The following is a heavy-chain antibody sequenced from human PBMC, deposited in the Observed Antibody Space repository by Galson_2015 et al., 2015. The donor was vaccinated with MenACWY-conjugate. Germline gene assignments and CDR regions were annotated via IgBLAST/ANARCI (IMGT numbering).Heavy chain of an antibody. V-gene: IGHV3-30*03. Sequence: SLRLSCAVSGFTFRNYGMYWVRQAPGKGLERVTVISYDGSDKYYADSVRGRFTISRDNSKNTLYLQMNSLRAEDTAVYYCAAWRRTYYFDYWGQGTLVTVSS. J-gene: IGHJ4*02. D-gene: IGHD1-1*01. CDR2: ISYDGSDK. CDR1: GFTFRNYG. CDR3: AAWRRTYYFDY.